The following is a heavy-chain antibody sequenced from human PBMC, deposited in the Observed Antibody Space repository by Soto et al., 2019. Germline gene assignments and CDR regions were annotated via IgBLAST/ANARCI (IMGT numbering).Heavy chain of an antibody. D-gene: IGHD3-22*01. V-gene: IGHV4-30-2*06. CDR3: ARAHTYYYDISGYSKQSFHFDS. CDR2: SYHSGSS. J-gene: IGHJ4*02. Sequence: PSETLSLTCTVSGGSINSAGHSWGWVRQSPGKGLEWIGYSYHSGSSYYNPSLQSRVTISVDRSKAQFYLTLTSVTAADTAVYFCARAHTYYYDISGYSKQSFHFDSWGQGTLVTVSS. CDR1: GGSINSAGHS.